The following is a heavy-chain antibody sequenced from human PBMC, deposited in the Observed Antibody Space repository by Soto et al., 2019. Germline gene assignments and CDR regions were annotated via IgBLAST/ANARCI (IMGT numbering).Heavy chain of an antibody. J-gene: IGHJ6*02. D-gene: IGHD2-8*01. CDR1: GGTFSSFA. Sequence: SVKVSCKASGGTFSSFAISWVRQAPGQGLEWMGGIITIFGTANYAQKFQGRVTITADESTTTAYMELSSLRSEDTAVYYCASPQQGIGPYCTNGVCYSNYYYGMDVWGQGTTVTVSS. CDR2: IITIFGTA. CDR3: ASPQQGIGPYCTNGVCYSNYYYGMDV. V-gene: IGHV1-69*13.